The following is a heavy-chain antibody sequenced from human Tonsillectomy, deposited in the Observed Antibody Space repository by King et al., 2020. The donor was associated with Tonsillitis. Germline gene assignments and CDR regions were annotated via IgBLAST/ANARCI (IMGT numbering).Heavy chain of an antibody. D-gene: IGHD5-12*01. J-gene: IGHJ4*02. CDR1: GYTFTSYA. V-gene: IGHV7-4-1*02. CDR2: INTNTGHP. Sequence: QLVQSGSELKKPGASVKISCKASGYTFTSYAMNWVRQAPGQGLEWRGWINTNTGHPTYAQGFTGRFVFSLDTSVSTAYLQISRLKAEDTAVYYCARERETRGIGYDFLVYWGQGTLVTVSS. CDR3: ARERETRGIGYDFLVY.